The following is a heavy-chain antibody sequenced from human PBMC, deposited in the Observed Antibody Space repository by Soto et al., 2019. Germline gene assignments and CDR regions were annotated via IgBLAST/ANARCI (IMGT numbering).Heavy chain of an antibody. CDR2: IYSSGGS. D-gene: IGHD3-10*01. Sequence: QVQLQESGPGLLRPSETLSLTCTVSGASITSGGHYWSWIRQYPGKGLEWIAYIYSSGGSYFNPSLKSRVTISADTSKNQFSLKLRSVSAADTAVYYCVRDDGALPITHWGQATLVTVSS. CDR1: GASITSGGHY. J-gene: IGHJ4*02. CDR3: VRDDGALPITH. V-gene: IGHV4-31*03.